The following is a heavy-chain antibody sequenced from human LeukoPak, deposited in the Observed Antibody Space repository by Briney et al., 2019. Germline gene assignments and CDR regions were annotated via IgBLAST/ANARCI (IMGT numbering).Heavy chain of an antibody. J-gene: IGHJ4*02. D-gene: IGHD3-3*01. V-gene: IGHV3-20*04. CDR1: GFTFSNYG. CDR2: INWSGGSI. Sequence: GGSLRLSCAASGFTFSNYGMNWVRKAPGKGLEWVSAINWSGGSIGYADSVKGRFTISRDNAKNSLYLQMNSLRAEDTAVYYCARVDGVYYFDYWGQGTLVTVSS. CDR3: ARVDGVYYFDY.